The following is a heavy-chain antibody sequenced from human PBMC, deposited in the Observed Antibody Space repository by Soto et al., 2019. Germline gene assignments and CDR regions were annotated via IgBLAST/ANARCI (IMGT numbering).Heavy chain of an antibody. CDR2: ISAYNGNT. D-gene: IGHD3-9*01. V-gene: IGHV1-18*01. CDR1: GYTFTSYG. Sequence: ASVKVSCKASGYTFTSYGISWVRQAPGQGLEWMGWISAYNGNTNYAQKLQGRVTMTTDTSTSTAYMELRSLRSDDTAVYYCARDLGDGNYDILTWYYRGVAGHWGQGTLATVSS. CDR3: ARDLGDGNYDILTWYYRGVAGH. J-gene: IGHJ4*02.